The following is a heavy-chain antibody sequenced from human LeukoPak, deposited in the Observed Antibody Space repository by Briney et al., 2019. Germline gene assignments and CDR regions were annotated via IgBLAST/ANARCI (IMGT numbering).Heavy chain of an antibody. D-gene: IGHD4-23*01. CDR1: GFTFSNYA. Sequence: GGSLRLACAASGFTFSNYAMSWVRQAPGKGLEWISTISASGGRTYDADSVKGRFTISRDNSRNTLYLQMNSLRAEDTAVYYCAQDLGGNYYPFDYWGQGTLVTVSS. V-gene: IGHV3-23*01. CDR2: ISASGGRT. J-gene: IGHJ4*02. CDR3: AQDLGGNYYPFDY.